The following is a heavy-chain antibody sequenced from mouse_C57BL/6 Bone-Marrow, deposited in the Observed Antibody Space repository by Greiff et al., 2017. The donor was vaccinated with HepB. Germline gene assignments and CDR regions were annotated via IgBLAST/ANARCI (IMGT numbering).Heavy chain of an antibody. D-gene: IGHD1-1*01. CDR1: GYTFTSYW. J-gene: IGHJ4*01. Sequence: QVQLQQPGAELVKPGASVKLSCKASGYTFTSYWMHWVKQRPGQGLEWIGMIHPNSGSTNYNEKFKSKATLTVDKSSSTADMQLSSLTSEDSAVYYCARITTYYAMDYWGQGTSVTVSS. CDR3: ARITTYYAMDY. V-gene: IGHV1-64*01. CDR2: IHPNSGST.